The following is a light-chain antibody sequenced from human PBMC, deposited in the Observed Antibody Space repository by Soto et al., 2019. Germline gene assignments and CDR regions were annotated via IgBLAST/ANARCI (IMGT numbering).Light chain of an antibody. Sequence: QPVLTQPPSVSGAPGQRVTFSCTGNSSNIGAGYDVHWYHQLPGAAPRLIIYGNNNRPSGVPDRFSGSKSGTSASLAITGLQAEDEADYYCQSYDISLSGVVFGGGTQLTVL. CDR2: GNN. J-gene: IGLJ7*01. CDR3: QSYDISLSGVV. V-gene: IGLV1-40*01. CDR1: SSNIGAGYD.